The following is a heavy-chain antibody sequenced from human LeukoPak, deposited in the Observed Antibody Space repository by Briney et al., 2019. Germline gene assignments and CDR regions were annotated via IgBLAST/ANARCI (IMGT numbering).Heavy chain of an antibody. V-gene: IGHV1-46*01. D-gene: IGHD2-15*01. CDR3: ARGYCSGGSCYDWFDP. CDR2: INPGGGST. Sequence: ASVKVSCKASGYTFTSYYMHWVRQAPGQGLEWMGIINPGGGSTSYAQKFQGRVTMTRDTSTSTVYMELSSLRSEDTAVFYCARGYCSGGSCYDWFDPWGQGTLVTVSS. J-gene: IGHJ5*02. CDR1: GYTFTSYY.